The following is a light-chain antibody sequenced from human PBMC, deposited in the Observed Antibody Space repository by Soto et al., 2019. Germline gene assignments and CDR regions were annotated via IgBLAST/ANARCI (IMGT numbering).Light chain of an antibody. J-gene: IGKJ4*01. CDR1: QGISSA. V-gene: IGKV1-13*02. Sequence: AIQLTQSPSSMSASVGDRVTITCRASQGISSALAWYQQKPGKAPKLLIYDASSLESCVPSRFSGSGSRTDFTLTIISLQAEDFATYNCQQFNSDHIFGGAKKVEIK. CDR3: QQFNSDHI. CDR2: DAS.